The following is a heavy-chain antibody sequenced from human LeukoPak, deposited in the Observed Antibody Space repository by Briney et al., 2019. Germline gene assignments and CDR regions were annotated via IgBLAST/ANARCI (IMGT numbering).Heavy chain of an antibody. CDR1: GYSFTSYW. V-gene: IGHV5-51*01. Sequence: GESLKISCKGSGYSFTSYWIGWVRQMPGKGLEWMGIIYPGDSDARYSPSFQGQVTISADKSISTAYLQWSSLKASETAMYYCARQRYSGYDRSGFDYWGQGTLVTVSS. CDR2: IYPGDSDA. D-gene: IGHD5-12*01. J-gene: IGHJ4*02. CDR3: ARQRYSGYDRSGFDY.